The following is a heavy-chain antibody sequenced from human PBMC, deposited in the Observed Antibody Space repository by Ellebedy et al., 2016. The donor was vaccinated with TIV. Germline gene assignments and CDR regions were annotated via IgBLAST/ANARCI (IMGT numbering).Heavy chain of an antibody. CDR1: GYTFTNYK. V-gene: IGHV1-46*01. CDR2: INPSGGST. D-gene: IGHD6-13*01. CDR3: AREIGRQAVADTP. J-gene: IGHJ5*02. Sequence: ASVKVSCXASGYTFTNYKIHWVRQAPGQGLEWMGIINPSGGSTYYAQKFQGRVTMTRDTSTRTVYMELSDLRSDDTAVYYCAREIGRQAVADTPWGQGTLVTVSS.